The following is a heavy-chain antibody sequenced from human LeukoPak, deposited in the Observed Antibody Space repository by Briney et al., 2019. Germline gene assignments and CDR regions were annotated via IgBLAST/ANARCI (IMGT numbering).Heavy chain of an antibody. D-gene: IGHD3-3*01. J-gene: IGHJ4*02. Sequence: PSETLSLTCAVSGGSISSSNWWSWVRQPPGKGLEWIGEIYHSGSTYYNPSLKSRVTISVDRSKNQFSLKLSSVTAADTAVYYCARAITTFGVVNDYWGQGTLVTVSS. V-gene: IGHV4-4*02. CDR1: GGSISSSNW. CDR3: ARAITTFGVVNDY. CDR2: IYHSGST.